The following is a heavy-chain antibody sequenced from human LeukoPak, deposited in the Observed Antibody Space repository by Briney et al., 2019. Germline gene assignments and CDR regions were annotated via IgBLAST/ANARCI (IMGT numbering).Heavy chain of an antibody. D-gene: IGHD3-22*01. V-gene: IGHV3-23*01. J-gene: IGHJ4*02. CDR3: AKEGRLTVAAVVVENYFDY. Sequence: GGSLRLSCAASGFTFSSYGMHWVRLAPGKGLEWVSGISGSGGDTYYTDSVKGRFTISRDNSGTTVSLQMNSLTTDDTAVYFCAKEGRLTVAAVVVENYFDYWGQGTPVIVSA. CDR1: GFTFSSYG. CDR2: ISGSGGDT.